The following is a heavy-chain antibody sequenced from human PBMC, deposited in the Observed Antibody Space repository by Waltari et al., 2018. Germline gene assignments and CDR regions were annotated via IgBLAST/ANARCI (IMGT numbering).Heavy chain of an antibody. CDR2: IYTSGST. CDR1: GGSISSGSYY. J-gene: IGHJ3*02. V-gene: IGHV4-61*02. Sequence: QVQLQESGPGLVKPSQTLSLTCTVSGGSISSGSYYWSWIRQPAGKGLEWIGRIYTSGSTNYNPSLKRRVTISVDTSKNQFSLKLSSVTAADTAVYYCARASERTYYYDSSGTYAFDIWGQGTMVTVSS. D-gene: IGHD3-22*01. CDR3: ARASERTYYYDSSGTYAFDI.